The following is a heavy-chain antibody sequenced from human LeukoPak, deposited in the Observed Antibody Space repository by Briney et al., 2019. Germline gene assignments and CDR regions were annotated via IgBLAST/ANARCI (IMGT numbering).Heavy chain of an antibody. V-gene: IGHV3-66*02. CDR1: GFTVSSNY. Sequence: GSLRLSCAASGFTVSSNYMSWVRQAPGKGLEWVSVIYSGGSTYYADSVKGRFTISRDNSKNTLYLQMNSLRAEDTAVYYCATSYYYYGMDVWGQGTTVTVSS. CDR3: ATSYYYYGMDV. CDR2: IYSGGST. J-gene: IGHJ6*02.